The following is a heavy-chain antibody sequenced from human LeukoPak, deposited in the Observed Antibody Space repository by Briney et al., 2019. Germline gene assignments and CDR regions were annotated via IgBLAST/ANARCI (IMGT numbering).Heavy chain of an antibody. Sequence: HPGGSLRLSCAASGFIVSSNYMSWVRQAPGKGLEWVSVIYSGGNTYYADSVKGRFTISRDNSKNTLYLQMNSLRAEDTAVYYCAKSRASALLPPYYYYGMDVWGQGTTVTVSS. J-gene: IGHJ6*02. D-gene: IGHD2-15*01. V-gene: IGHV3-53*05. CDR3: AKSRASALLPPYYYYGMDV. CDR2: IYSGGNT. CDR1: GFIVSSNY.